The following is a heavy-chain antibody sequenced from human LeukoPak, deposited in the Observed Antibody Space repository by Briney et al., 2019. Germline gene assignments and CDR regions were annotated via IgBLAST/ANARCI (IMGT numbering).Heavy chain of an antibody. J-gene: IGHJ4*02. Sequence: GGSLRLSCAASGSTFDEYGMYWVRQAPGKGLEWVSLLSGDGGSTFYADSVKGRFTISRDNSKNSLYLQMNRLRTEDTALYYCAKDQWQAGGFDYWGQGTLVTVSS. V-gene: IGHV3-43*02. CDR2: LSGDGGST. CDR3: AKDQWQAGGFDY. CDR1: GSTFDEYG. D-gene: IGHD6-19*01.